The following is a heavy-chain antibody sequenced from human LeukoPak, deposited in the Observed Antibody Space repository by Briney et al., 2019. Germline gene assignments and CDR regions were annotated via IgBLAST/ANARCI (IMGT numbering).Heavy chain of an antibody. CDR3: ARDLSWFGEFDY. J-gene: IGHJ4*02. V-gene: IGHV3-33*01. CDR1: GFTFSSYG. Sequence: GGSLRLSCTASGFTFSSYGMHWVRQAPGKGLEWVAVIWYDGSNKYYADSVKGRFTISRDNSKNTLYLQMNRLRAEDTAVYYCARDLSWFGEFDYWGQGTLVTVSS. D-gene: IGHD3-10*01. CDR2: IWYDGSNK.